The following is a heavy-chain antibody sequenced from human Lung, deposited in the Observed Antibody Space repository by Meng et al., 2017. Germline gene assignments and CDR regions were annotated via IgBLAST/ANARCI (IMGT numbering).Heavy chain of an antibody. Sequence: QPQLQESGPGLVKPSEALSLTCSVSGGSISTSGCYWGWIRQPPGKGLEWIGSIGHSGFTYYTPSVKSRVTVSIDTSKSQFSLKLTSVTAADTAVYFCVRSSAWVRTGFDPWGQGTLVTVSS. CDR2: IGHSGFT. V-gene: IGHV4-39*01. CDR3: VRSSAWVRTGFDP. J-gene: IGHJ5*02. D-gene: IGHD3-22*01. CDR1: GGSISTSGCY.